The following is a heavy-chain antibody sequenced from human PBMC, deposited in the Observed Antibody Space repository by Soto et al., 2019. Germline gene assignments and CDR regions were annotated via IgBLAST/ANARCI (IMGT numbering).Heavy chain of an antibody. CDR2: IYYSGST. CDR1: GGSISSGGYY. J-gene: IGHJ6*02. Sequence: QVQLQESGPGLVKPSQTLSLTCTVSGGSISSGGYYWSWIRQHPGKGLEWIGYIYYSGSTYYNPSPKSRVTRSVDTSKNQFSLKLSSVTAADTAVYYCARVCGGDCHYGMDVWGQGTTVTVSS. D-gene: IGHD2-21*02. CDR3: ARVCGGDCHYGMDV. V-gene: IGHV4-31*03.